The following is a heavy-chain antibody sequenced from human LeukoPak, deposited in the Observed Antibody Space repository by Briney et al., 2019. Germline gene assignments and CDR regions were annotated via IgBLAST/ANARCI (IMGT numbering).Heavy chain of an antibody. CDR2: ISAGGGST. D-gene: IGHD5-18*01. CDR3: AKVVDTAMERRGVFDY. Sequence: GGSLRLSCAASGFTFSSYAMSWVRQAPGKGLEWVSAISAGGGSTYYADSVKGRFTISRDNSKNTLYLQMNNLRADDTAVYYRAKVVDTAMERRGVFDYWGQGTLVTVSS. CDR1: GFTFSSYA. V-gene: IGHV3-23*01. J-gene: IGHJ4*02.